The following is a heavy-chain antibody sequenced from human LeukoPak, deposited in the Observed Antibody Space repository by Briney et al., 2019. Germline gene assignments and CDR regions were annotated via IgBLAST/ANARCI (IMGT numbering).Heavy chain of an antibody. V-gene: IGHV1-69*04. CDR3: ARDDLDRDLSSGWSTGRY. Sequence: ASVKVSCKASGGTFSSYAISWVRQAPGQGLEWMGRIIPILGIANYAQKFQGRVTITADKSTSTAYMELSSLRSEDTAVYYCARDDLDRDLSSGWSTGRYWSQGTLVTVSS. J-gene: IGHJ4*02. D-gene: IGHD6-19*01. CDR1: GGTFSSYA. CDR2: IIPILGIA.